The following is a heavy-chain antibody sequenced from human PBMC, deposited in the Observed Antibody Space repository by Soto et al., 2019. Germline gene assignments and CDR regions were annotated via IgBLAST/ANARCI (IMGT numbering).Heavy chain of an antibody. J-gene: IGHJ5*02. Sequence: GGSLRLSCAASGFTFSSYAMSWVRQAPGKGLEWVSAISGSGGSTYYADSVKGRFTISRDNSKNTLYLQMNSLRAEDTAVYYCAKDVITMVRGVIPWFDPWGQGTLVTVSS. D-gene: IGHD3-10*01. CDR3: AKDVITMVRGVIPWFDP. CDR1: GFTFSSYA. V-gene: IGHV3-23*01. CDR2: ISGSGGST.